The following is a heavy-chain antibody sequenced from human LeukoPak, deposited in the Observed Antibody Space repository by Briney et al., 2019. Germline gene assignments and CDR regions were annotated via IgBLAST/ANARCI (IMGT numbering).Heavy chain of an antibody. D-gene: IGHD6-6*01. CDR1: GGSISSYY. Sequence: SETLSLTCTVSGGSISSYYWSWIRQSPGKGLEWIASIHHTGNTYYNPSLESRVTISVDKSNNQLSLKLSAVTAADTAVYYCARDVGARLPGYWGQGTLVTVSS. CDR3: ARDVGARLPGY. CDR2: IHHTGNT. J-gene: IGHJ4*02. V-gene: IGHV4-59*12.